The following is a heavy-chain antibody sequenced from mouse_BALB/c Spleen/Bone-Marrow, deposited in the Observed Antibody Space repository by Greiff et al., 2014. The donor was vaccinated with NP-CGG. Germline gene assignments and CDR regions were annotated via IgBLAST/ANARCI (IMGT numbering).Heavy chain of an antibody. CDR1: GYTFTSYW. J-gene: IGHJ2*01. CDR2: IYPGSGST. V-gene: IGHV1S22*01. D-gene: IGHD1-2*01. Sequence: LMESGSELVRPGASVKLSCKASGYTFTSYWMHWVKQRPGQGLEWIGNIYPGSGSTNYDEKFKSKATLTVDTSSSTAYMQLSSLTSEDSAVYYCTPRLRYWGQGTTPTVSS. CDR3: TPRLRY.